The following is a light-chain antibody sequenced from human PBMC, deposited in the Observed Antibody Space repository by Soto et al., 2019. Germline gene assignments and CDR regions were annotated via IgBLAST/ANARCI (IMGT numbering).Light chain of an antibody. V-gene: IGLV1-36*01. CDR3: ASWDDSLNAVV. J-gene: IGLJ2*01. Sequence: QSVLTQPPSVSEAPNQRATISCSGRSANIGRNAVNWYQQLPGKAPKLLIYYDDLLASGVSDRFSGSKSGTSASLAISGLQDEDEAHYHCASWDDSLNAVVFGGGTKVTVL. CDR2: YDD. CDR1: SANIGRNA.